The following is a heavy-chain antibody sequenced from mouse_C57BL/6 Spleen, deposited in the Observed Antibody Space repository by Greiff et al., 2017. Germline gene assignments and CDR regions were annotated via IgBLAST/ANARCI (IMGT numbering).Heavy chain of an antibody. D-gene: IGHD1-3*01. J-gene: IGHJ1*03. CDR1: GYTFTSYW. V-gene: IGHV1-69*01. Sequence: QVQLQQSGAELVMPGASVKLSCKASGYTFTSYWMHWVKQRPGQGLEWIGEIDPSDSYTNYNQKFKGKSTLTVDKSSSTAYMQLRSLTSEDSAVYYCARWGITGHWYFDVWGTGTTVTVSS. CDR3: ARWGITGHWYFDV. CDR2: IDPSDSYT.